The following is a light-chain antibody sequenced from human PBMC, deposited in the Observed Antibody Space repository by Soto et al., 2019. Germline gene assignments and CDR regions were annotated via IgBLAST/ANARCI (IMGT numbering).Light chain of an antibody. J-gene: IGKJ2*01. CDR3: QKYGSSPPYT. CDR1: QSVSSSY. Sequence: EIVLTQSPGTLSLSPGERATLSCRASQSVSSSYLAWYQQKPGQAPRLLIYGASSRATGIPDRFSGSGSGTDFTLPISRLEPEDFAVYYCQKYGSSPPYTFGQGTKLEIK. V-gene: IGKV3-20*01. CDR2: GAS.